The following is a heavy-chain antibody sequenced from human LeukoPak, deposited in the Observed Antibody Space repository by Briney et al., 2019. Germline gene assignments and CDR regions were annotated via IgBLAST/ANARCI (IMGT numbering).Heavy chain of an antibody. Sequence: XIXXVRQAPGQGXXXXGCINSNSGGTNYXQKFQGRVTMTRDTXXRTXYMELSSLRSDDTALYYCAXXXXXXXXIXXYWXQGXXXXVSS. CDR1: X. CDR2: INSNSGGT. V-gene: IGHV1-2*02. CDR3: AXXXXXXXXIXXY. J-gene: IGHJ4*02.